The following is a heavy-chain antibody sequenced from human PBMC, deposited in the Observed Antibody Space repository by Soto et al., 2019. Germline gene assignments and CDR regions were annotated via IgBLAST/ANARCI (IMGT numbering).Heavy chain of an antibody. CDR2: IYPGDSDT. V-gene: IGHV5-51*01. CDR3: ARFLTYYDILTGYYYFDY. D-gene: IGHD3-9*01. J-gene: IGHJ4*02. CDR1: GDIFTRYW. Sequence: PWESLKISCRSSGDIFTRYWIGLVRQMPGKGLEWMGIIYPGDSDTRYSPSFQGQVTISADKSISTAYLQWSSLKASDTAMYYCARFLTYYDILTGYYYFDYWGQGTLVIVSS.